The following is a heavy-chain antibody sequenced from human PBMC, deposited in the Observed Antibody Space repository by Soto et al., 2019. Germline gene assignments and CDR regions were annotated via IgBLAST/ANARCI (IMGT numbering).Heavy chain of an antibody. CDR3: ARSIQLLFDY. Sequence: PSETLSLTCTVSGGSISSSSYYWGWIRQPPGKGLEWIGSIYYSGSTYYNPSLKSRVTISVDTSKNQFSLKLSSVTAADTAVYYCARSIQLLFDYWGQGTLVTVSS. CDR2: IYYSGST. D-gene: IGHD5-18*01. CDR1: GGSISSSSYY. J-gene: IGHJ4*02. V-gene: IGHV4-39*01.